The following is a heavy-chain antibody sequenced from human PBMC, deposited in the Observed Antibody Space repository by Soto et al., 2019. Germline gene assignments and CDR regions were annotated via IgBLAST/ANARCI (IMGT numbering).Heavy chain of an antibody. CDR1: GGSISSTTHY. Sequence: PSETLSLTCTVSGGSISSTTHYWGWIRQPPGKGLEWIGSIFYSGSTYYNPSLKSRVTISVDTSKNQFSLKLSSVTAADTAVYYCAREYRDLNYYYYGMDVWGQGTTVTVSS. D-gene: IGHD1-26*01. J-gene: IGHJ6*02. V-gene: IGHV4-39*07. CDR3: AREYRDLNYYYYGMDV. CDR2: IFYSGST.